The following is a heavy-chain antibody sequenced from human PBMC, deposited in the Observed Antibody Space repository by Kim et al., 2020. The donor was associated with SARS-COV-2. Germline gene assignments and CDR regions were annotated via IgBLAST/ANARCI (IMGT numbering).Heavy chain of an antibody. V-gene: IGHV3-9*01. CDR1: GFTFGDYA. CDR2: VSWNGGTE. D-gene: IGHD5-12*01. J-gene: IGHJ3*01. Sequence: GGSLRLSCAASGFTFGDYAMHWVRQAPGKGLEWVSGVSWNGGTEDYADSVRGRFAISRDNAQSSLYLHMNSLRVEDTALYLCAKDISPYSGYDSGNAFDLWGQGTMVTVSS. CDR3: AKDISPYSGYDSGNAFDL.